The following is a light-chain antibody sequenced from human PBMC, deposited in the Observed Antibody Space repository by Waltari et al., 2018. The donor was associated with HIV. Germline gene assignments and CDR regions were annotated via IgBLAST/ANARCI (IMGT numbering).Light chain of an antibody. J-gene: IGKJ4*01. Sequence: EIVMTQSPVTLSVSPGERVTLSCRASRSVYSNLAWYQQKPGQAPRLVIYDTSTRATGIPARFSGSGSGIKFTLTISSLQSEAFSLCYCQQYYDWPLTFGGGTKVEIK. CDR3: QQYYDWPLT. CDR1: RSVYSN. V-gene: IGKV3-15*01. CDR2: DTS.